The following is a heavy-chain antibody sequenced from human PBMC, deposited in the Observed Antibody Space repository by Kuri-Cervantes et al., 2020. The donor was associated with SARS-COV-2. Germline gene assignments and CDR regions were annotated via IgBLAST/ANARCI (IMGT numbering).Heavy chain of an antibody. CDR2: INHSGST. D-gene: IGHD6-19*01. V-gene: IGHV4-34*01. Sequence: SESLSLTCAVYGGSFSGYYWSWIRQPPGKGLEWIGEINHSGSTNYNPSLKSRVTISVDTSKNQFSLKLSSVTAADTAVYYCARGVGAAVAGTLITIYYYYGMDVWGQGTTVTVSS. J-gene: IGHJ6*02. CDR3: ARGVGAAVAGTLITIYYYYGMDV. CDR1: GGSFSGYY.